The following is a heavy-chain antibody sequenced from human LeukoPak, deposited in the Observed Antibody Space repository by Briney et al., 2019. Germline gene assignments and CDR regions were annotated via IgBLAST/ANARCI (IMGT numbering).Heavy chain of an antibody. Sequence: ASVKVSCKASGYTFTSYGISWVRQAPGQGLEWMGWISPNSGGSNYAQRFQGRVTMTRDTPISTAYMELSRLTSDDTAVYYCAREGSGSSGFDYWGQGTLVTVSS. D-gene: IGHD6-6*01. CDR3: AREGSGSSGFDY. CDR1: GYTFTSYG. J-gene: IGHJ4*02. V-gene: IGHV1-2*02. CDR2: ISPNSGGS.